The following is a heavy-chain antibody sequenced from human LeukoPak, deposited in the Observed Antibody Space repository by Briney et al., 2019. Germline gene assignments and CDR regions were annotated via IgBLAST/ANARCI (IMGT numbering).Heavy chain of an antibody. D-gene: IGHD5-18*01. CDR1: GGSISSGDYY. Sequence: SETLSLTCTVSGGSISSGDYYWSWIRQPPGTGLEWIGYIYHSGSTYYNPSLKSRVTISVDRSKNQFSLKLSSVTAADTAVYYCARGGYSYGYFSAFDIWGQGTMVTVSS. CDR2: IYHSGST. V-gene: IGHV4-30-2*01. CDR3: ARGGYSYGYFSAFDI. J-gene: IGHJ3*02.